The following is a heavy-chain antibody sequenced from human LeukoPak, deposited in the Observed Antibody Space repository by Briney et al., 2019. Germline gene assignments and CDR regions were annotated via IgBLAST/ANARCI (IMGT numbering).Heavy chain of an antibody. CDR2: TFHNGDT. CDR1: GASISSSY. D-gene: IGHD3-16*01. Sequence: SETLSLTCTVSGASISSSYWSWIRQPPGKGLELIVYTFHNGDTNYNPSLESRVTISVDTSKNDFSLRVTSVTAADTAIYYCARGAGGPDYWGPGTLVTVSS. J-gene: IGHJ4*02. CDR3: ARGAGGPDY. V-gene: IGHV4-59*01.